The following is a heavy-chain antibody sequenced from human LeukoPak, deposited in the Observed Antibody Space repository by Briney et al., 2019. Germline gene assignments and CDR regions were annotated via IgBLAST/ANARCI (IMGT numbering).Heavy chain of an antibody. CDR3: ARGGQGGYCSSTSCYLLDY. CDR2: INAGNGNT. CDR1: GYTFTSYA. Sequence: GASVKVSCKASGYTFTSYAMHWVRQAPGQRLEWMGWINAGNGNTKYSQKFQGRVTITRDTSASTAYMELSSPRSEDTAVCYCARGGQGGYCSSTSCYLLDYWGQGTLVTVSS. J-gene: IGHJ4*02. V-gene: IGHV1-3*01. D-gene: IGHD2-2*01.